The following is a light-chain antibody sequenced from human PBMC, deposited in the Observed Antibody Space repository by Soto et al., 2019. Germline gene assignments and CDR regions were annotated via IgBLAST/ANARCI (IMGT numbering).Light chain of an antibody. J-gene: IGKJ1*01. CDR2: GAS. Sequence: EIVMTQSPATLSVSPGERATLSCRASQSVSSNLAWYQQKPGQAPRLLIYGASTRATGIPARFSGSGSGTEVTLTISSLQSADFSVYYCRQYNNWPPWTFGQGTKVEIK. CDR3: RQYNNWPPWT. CDR1: QSVSSN. V-gene: IGKV3-15*01.